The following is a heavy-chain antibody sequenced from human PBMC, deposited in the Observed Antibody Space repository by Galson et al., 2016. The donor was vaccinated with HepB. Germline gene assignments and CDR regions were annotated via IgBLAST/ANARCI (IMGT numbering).Heavy chain of an antibody. CDR1: GFIMNSDY. CDR3: ADSSGSYYDAFDI. Sequence: SLRLSCAASGFIMNSDYISWVRQAPGKGLEWIALLYSVGTTHYADSVQGRFTISRDNSKTTLFLQMNNLRVEDTATYYWADSSGSYYDAFDIWGPGTMVTVTS. V-gene: IGHV3-53*01. J-gene: IGHJ3*02. CDR2: LYSVGTT. D-gene: IGHD3-22*01.